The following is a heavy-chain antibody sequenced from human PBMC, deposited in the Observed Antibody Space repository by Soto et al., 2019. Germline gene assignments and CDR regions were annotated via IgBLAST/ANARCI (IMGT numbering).Heavy chain of an antibody. V-gene: IGHV3-21*01. D-gene: IGHD3-22*01. Sequence: GGSLRLSCAASGFSFSGYNMNWVRQAPGKGLEWVSSISGDSNYIYYADSVKGRFPIPRDNAKNSVYLQMNSLRAEGRAVYYCARVVYFDRSAYGIWGQGTMVTVSS. CDR1: GFSFSGYN. CDR3: ARVVYFDRSAYGI. CDR2: ISGDSNYI. J-gene: IGHJ3*02.